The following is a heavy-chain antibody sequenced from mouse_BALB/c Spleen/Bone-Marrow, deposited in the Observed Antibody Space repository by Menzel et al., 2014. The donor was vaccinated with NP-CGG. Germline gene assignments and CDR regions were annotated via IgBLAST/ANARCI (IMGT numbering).Heavy chain of an antibody. V-gene: IGHV1S81*02. CDR1: GYTFTSYW. CDR2: INPSNGRT. CDR3: ARLLLRFYALDY. J-gene: IGHJ4*01. Sequence: QVQLQQSGAELVKPGASVELSCKASGYTFTSYWIHWVKQRPGQGPEWIGEINPSNGRTNYNEKFKSKATLTVDKSSSTAYMQLSSLTSEDSAVYYCARLLLRFYALDYWGQGTSVTVSS. D-gene: IGHD1-1*01.